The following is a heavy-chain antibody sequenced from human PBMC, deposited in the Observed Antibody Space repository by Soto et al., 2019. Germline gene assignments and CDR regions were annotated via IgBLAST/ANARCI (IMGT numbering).Heavy chain of an antibody. Sequence: ASVKVSCKASGYTFTSYYMHWVRQAPGQGLEWMGIISPSGGSTSYAQKFQGRVTMTRDTSTSTVYMELSSLRSEDTAVYYCARAPLYCSSTSCYAFEADYWGQGTLVTVSS. CDR2: ISPSGGST. D-gene: IGHD2-2*01. CDR1: GYTFTSYY. V-gene: IGHV1-46*03. J-gene: IGHJ4*02. CDR3: ARAPLYCSSTSCYAFEADY.